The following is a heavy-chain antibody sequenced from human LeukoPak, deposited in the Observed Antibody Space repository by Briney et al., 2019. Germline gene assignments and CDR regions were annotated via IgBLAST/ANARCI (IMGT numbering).Heavy chain of an antibody. CDR1: GGSVSSGNYY. CDR2: IYYSGST. D-gene: IGHD3-10*01. Sequence: SETLSLTCTVSGGSVSSGNYYWSWIRQAPGKGLEWIGYIYYSGSTKYNPSLKSRVTISIDTSKNQFSLKLSSVTAADTAVYFCARTYYYGSAHFDDWGQGTLVTDSS. J-gene: IGHJ4*02. V-gene: IGHV4-61*01. CDR3: ARTYYYGSAHFDD.